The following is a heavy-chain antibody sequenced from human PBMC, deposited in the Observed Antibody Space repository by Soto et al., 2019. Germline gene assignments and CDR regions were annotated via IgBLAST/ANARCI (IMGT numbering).Heavy chain of an antibody. V-gene: IGHV3-30-3*01. Sequence: QVQLVESGGGVVQPGRSLRLSCAASGFTFSSYAMHWVRQAPGKGLEWVAVISYDGSNKYYADSVKGRFTISRDNSKNTLYLQMNSLRAEDTAVYYCAREGSSSWYLVEYWCQGTLVTVSS. CDR1: GFTFSSYA. J-gene: IGHJ4*02. D-gene: IGHD6-13*01. CDR2: ISYDGSNK. CDR3: AREGSSSWYLVEY.